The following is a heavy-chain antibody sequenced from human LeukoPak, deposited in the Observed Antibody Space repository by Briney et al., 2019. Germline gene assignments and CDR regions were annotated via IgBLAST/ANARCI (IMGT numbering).Heavy chain of an antibody. CDR2: IWYDGSNK. Sequence: GRSPRLSCAASGFTFSSYGMHWVRQAPGKGLEWVAVIWYDGSNKYYADSVKGRFTISRDNSKNTLYLQMNSLRAEDTAVYYCAREVSALDYWGQGTLVTVSS. CDR3: AREVSALDY. CDR1: GFTFSSYG. V-gene: IGHV3-33*01. J-gene: IGHJ4*02.